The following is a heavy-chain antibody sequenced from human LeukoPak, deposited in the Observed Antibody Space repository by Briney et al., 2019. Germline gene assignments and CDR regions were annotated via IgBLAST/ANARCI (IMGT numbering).Heavy chain of an antibody. CDR3: ARSLWFGNAFDI. D-gene: IGHD3-10*01. V-gene: IGHV4-39*07. J-gene: IGHJ3*02. CDR2: IYYSGST. CDR1: GGSISSSSYY. Sequence: PSETLSLTCTVSGGSISSSSYYWGWIRQPPGKGLEWIGSIYYSGSTNYNPSLKSRVTISVDTSKNQFSLKLSSVTAADTAVYYCARSLWFGNAFDIWGQGTMVTVSS.